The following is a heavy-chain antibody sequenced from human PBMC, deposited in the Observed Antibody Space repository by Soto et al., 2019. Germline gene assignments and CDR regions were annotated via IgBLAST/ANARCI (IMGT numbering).Heavy chain of an antibody. V-gene: IGHV4-38-2*01. CDR1: GYSISSGYY. CDR2: IYHSGGT. CDR3: ARVLAGYSGYENFDY. D-gene: IGHD5-12*01. J-gene: IGHJ4*02. Sequence: PSLTCAVSGYSISSGYYWGWIRQPPGKGLEWIGSIYHSGGTYYNPSLKSRVTISVDTSKNQFSLRLSSVTAADTAVYYCARVLAGYSGYENFDYWGQGTLVTVSS.